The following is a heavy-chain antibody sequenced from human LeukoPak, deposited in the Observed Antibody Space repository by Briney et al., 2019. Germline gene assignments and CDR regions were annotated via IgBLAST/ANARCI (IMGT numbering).Heavy chain of an antibody. CDR1: GFTFSSFS. CDR2: IRTSGTNT. V-gene: IGHV3-48*04. CDR3: AKLFAGLRRDFDY. D-gene: IGHD5-12*01. J-gene: IGHJ4*02. Sequence: GGSLRLSCAASGFTFSSFSMNWVRQAPGKGLEWVSYIRTSGTNTDYTGSVKGRFTISRDNAKNSLYLQMNSLRAEDTAVYYCAKLFAGLRRDFDYWGQGTLVTVSS.